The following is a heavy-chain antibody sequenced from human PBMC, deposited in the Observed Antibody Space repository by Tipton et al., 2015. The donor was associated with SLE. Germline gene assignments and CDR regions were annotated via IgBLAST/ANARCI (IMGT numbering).Heavy chain of an antibody. D-gene: IGHD3-16*01. J-gene: IGHJ2*01. Sequence: SLRLSCAVSGFSFNGYPPHWVRQAPGKGLEWVADISSEGTLKYYADSVKDRFTISKDNSRNTLHLEMNSLRTDDTAIYYCARGLRFWYFDVWGRGALVAVSS. CDR3: ARGLRFWYFDV. CDR2: ISSEGTLK. CDR1: GFSFNGYP. V-gene: IGHV3-30*01.